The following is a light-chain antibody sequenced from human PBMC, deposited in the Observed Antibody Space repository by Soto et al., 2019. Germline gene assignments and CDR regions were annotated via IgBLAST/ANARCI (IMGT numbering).Light chain of an antibody. CDR3: QHYNSYPPG. J-gene: IGKJ1*01. CDR1: QSLNSL. Sequence: DIQMTQSPSTLSASVGDRVTITCRASQSLNSLLAWYQQKPGRAPKLLIYDASTLESGVPSRFSGSGSGTEFTLTISSLQPDDFATYYCQHYNSYPPGFAQGTKVDIK. CDR2: DAS. V-gene: IGKV1-5*01.